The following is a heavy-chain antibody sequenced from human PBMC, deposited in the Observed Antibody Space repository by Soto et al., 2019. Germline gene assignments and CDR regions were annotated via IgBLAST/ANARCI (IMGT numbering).Heavy chain of an antibody. J-gene: IGHJ4*02. D-gene: IGHD3-9*01. Sequence: GGSLRLSCAASGLTFSSYGMHWVRQAPGKGLEWVAVISYDGSNKYYADSVKGRFTISRDNSKNTLYLQMNSLRAEDTAVYYCVRGYDILTGSPHFDYWGQGTLVTVSS. V-gene: IGHV3-30*03. CDR2: ISYDGSNK. CDR3: VRGYDILTGSPHFDY. CDR1: GLTFSSYG.